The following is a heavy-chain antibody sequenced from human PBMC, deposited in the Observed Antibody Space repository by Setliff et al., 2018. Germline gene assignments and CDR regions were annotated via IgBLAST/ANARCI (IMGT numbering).Heavy chain of an antibody. Sequence: GGSLRLSCAASGFTFSGYSMNWVRQAPGKGLEWVGRIRNKDNSYTTEYAASVKGRFTISRDNAKNSVYLQMNSLRAEDTAIYFCARDSPIRLGVIPSWGPGTLVTVSS. CDR1: GFTFSGYS. V-gene: IGHV3-72*01. CDR2: IRNKDNSYTT. CDR3: ARDSPIRLGVIPS. J-gene: IGHJ4*02. D-gene: IGHD2-21*01.